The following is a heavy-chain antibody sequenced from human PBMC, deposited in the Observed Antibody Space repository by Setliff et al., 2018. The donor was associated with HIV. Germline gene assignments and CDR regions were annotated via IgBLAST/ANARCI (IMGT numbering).Heavy chain of an antibody. D-gene: IGHD1-26*01. CDR1: SGSISSSSYY. Sequence: SETLSLTCTVSSGSISSSSYYWGWIRQPPGKGLEWIGTIYYSGGTYYKSSLKSRLIVSLDPSKNQFSLNLRSVTAADTAVYFCASGGHRLHDYWGQGTLVTVSS. CDR2: IYYSGGT. J-gene: IGHJ4*02. V-gene: IGHV4-39*07. CDR3: ASGGHRLHDY.